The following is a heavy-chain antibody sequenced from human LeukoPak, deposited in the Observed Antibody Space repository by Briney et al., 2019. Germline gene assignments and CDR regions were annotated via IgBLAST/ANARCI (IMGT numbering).Heavy chain of an antibody. V-gene: IGHV4-59*01. CDR2: IYNSGST. CDR1: GGSISTYY. Sequence: PSETLSLTCTVSGGSISTYYWSWIRQPPGKGLEWIGYIYNSGSTNYNPSLKSRVNISVDTSKNKFSLKLSSVTAADTAVYYCARGGYSYGYDDDFDYWGQGTLVTVSS. D-gene: IGHD5-18*01. CDR3: ARGGYSYGYDDDFDY. J-gene: IGHJ4*02.